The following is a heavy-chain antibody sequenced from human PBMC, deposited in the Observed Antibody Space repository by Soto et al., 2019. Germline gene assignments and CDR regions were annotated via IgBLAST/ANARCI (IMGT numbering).Heavy chain of an antibody. D-gene: IGHD3-10*01. CDR3: ARDSGMIRGSYGVDV. V-gene: IGHV3-53*01. J-gene: IGHJ6*02. CDR2: IYRSGAT. Sequence: GGSLRLSCAASGFTVTSNYMTRVRQAPGKGLEWVSVIYRSGATYYPDSVRGRFTASRDYSHNTLYLQMDSLRVEDTAVYYCARDSGMIRGSYGVDVWGPGTTVTVSS. CDR1: GFTVTSNY.